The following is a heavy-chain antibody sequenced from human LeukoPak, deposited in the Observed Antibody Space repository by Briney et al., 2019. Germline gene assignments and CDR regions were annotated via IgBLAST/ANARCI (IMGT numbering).Heavy chain of an antibody. V-gene: IGHV1-69*05. CDR1: GGTFSSYA. D-gene: IGHD2-15*01. J-gene: IGHJ4*02. CDR3: ARVACSGGSCEGIDY. CDR2: IIPIFGTA. Sequence: SVKVSCKASGGTFSSYAISWVRQAPGQGLEWMGRIIPIFGTANYAQKFQGRVTITTDESTSTAYMELSSLRSEDTAVYYCARVACSGGSCEGIDYWGQGTLVIVSS.